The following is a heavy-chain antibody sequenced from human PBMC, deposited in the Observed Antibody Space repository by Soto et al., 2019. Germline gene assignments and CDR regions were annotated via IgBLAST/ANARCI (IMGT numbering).Heavy chain of an antibody. CDR1: GFTLSSHL. J-gene: IGHJ3*02. V-gene: IGHV3-74*01. CDR3: ARDGTRRPRCGFDI. D-gene: IGHD1-26*01. CDR2: INSDGSGS. Sequence: GGSLRLSCAASGFTLSSHLMHWVRQAPGKGPVWVSRINSDGSGSNYADSVKGRFTISRDNAKNTLYLQMNGLRAEDTAVYYCARDGTRRPRCGFDIWGPGPMMTVSS.